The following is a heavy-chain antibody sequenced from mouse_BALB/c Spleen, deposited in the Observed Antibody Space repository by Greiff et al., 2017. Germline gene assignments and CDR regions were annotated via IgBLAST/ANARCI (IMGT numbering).Heavy chain of an antibody. D-gene: IGHD2-3*01. CDR3: ARQEDDGYPDY. J-gene: IGHJ2*01. CDR2: INSNGGST. Sequence: EVNVVESGGGLVKLGGSLKLSCAASGFTFRSYYMSWVRQTPEKRLELVAAINSNGGSTYYPDTVKGRFTISRDNAKNTLYLQMSSLKSEDTALYYWARQEDDGYPDYWGQGTTLTVSS. V-gene: IGHV5-6-2*01. CDR1: GFTFRSYY.